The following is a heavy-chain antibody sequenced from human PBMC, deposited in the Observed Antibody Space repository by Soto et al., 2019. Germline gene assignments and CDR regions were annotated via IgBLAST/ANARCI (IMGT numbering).Heavy chain of an antibody. Sequence: SETLSLTCTVSGGSTSSYYWSWIRQPPGKGLEWIGYIYYSGSTNYNPSLKSRVTISVDTSKNQFSLKLSSVTAADTAVYYCARAFCSSTSCYWFDPWGQGTLVTVSS. CDR2: IYYSGST. V-gene: IGHV4-59*01. CDR3: ARAFCSSTSCYWFDP. D-gene: IGHD2-2*01. CDR1: GGSTSSYY. J-gene: IGHJ5*02.